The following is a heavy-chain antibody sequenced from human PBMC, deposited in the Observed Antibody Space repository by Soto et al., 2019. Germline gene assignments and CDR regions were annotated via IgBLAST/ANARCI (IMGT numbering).Heavy chain of an antibody. CDR1: GFTFDDYA. CDR2: ISWNSGSI. V-gene: IGHV3-9*01. D-gene: IGHD1-26*01. CDR3: AKDSKLTGSYPSFDY. Sequence: PGGSLRLSCAASGFTFDDYAMHWVRQAPGKGLEWVSGISWNSGSIGYADSVKGRFTISRDNAKNSLYLQMNSLRAEDTALYYCAKDSKLTGSYPSFDYWGQGTLVTVSS. J-gene: IGHJ4*02.